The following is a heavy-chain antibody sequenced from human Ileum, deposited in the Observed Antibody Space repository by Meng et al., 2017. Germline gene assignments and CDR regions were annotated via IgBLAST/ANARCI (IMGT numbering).Heavy chain of an antibody. CDR3: GRGRASFYFDF. D-gene: IGHD6-6*01. CDR2: IHAGSDDT. Sequence: QVQFVQSGAELKKPGASVRISCKASGFTFSNYAIYWVRQAPGQSLEWLGWIHAGSDDTKFSQTFQGRLTFDRDTSADTVYMELSSLTSGDRAVYYCGRGRASFYFDFLGQGTLVTVSS. J-gene: IGHJ4*01. CDR1: GFTFSNYA. V-gene: IGHV1-3*01.